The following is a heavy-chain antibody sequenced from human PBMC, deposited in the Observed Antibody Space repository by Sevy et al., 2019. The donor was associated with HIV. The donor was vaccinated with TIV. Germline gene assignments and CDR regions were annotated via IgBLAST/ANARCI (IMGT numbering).Heavy chain of an antibody. CDR2: FDPEDGER. Sequence: ASVKVSCKVSGTNLNDLPMHWVRQAPGKGLEWMGRFDPEDGERIYAQKFQGRVTMTEDTSRDTAYMELNSLRSEDTAMYYCATTREYYEDNSGYLDYWGQGILVTVSS. D-gene: IGHD3-16*01. CDR3: ATTREYYEDNSGYLDY. CDR1: GTNLNDLP. V-gene: IGHV1-24*01. J-gene: IGHJ4*02.